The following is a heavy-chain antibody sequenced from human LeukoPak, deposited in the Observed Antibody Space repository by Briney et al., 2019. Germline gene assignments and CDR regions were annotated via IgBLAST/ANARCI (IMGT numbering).Heavy chain of an antibody. Sequence: GGSLRLSCAASGFTFSCYGMHWVRQAPGKGLEWVAFIRYDGSNKYYADSVKGRFTISRDNSKNTLYLQMNSLRAEDTAVYYCAKDGYGRRAFDIWGQGTMVTVSS. D-gene: IGHD5-18*01. CDR2: IRYDGSNK. J-gene: IGHJ3*02. CDR3: AKDGYGRRAFDI. V-gene: IGHV3-30*02. CDR1: GFTFSCYG.